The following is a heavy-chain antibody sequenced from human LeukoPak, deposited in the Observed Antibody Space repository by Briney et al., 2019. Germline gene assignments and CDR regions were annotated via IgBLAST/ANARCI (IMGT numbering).Heavy chain of an antibody. CDR2: FSGSGGST. CDR3: ASRPAPSLGPHDY. CDR1: GFTFSNYA. Sequence: PGGSLRLSCAASGFTFSNYAMAWVRQIPGKGLEWVSVFSGSGGSTYYADSVKGRFTVSRDNSKNTLYLQMNNLRVYDTAIYCCASRPAPSLGPHDYWGQGTLVTVSS. V-gene: IGHV3-23*01. J-gene: IGHJ4*02. D-gene: IGHD2-2*01.